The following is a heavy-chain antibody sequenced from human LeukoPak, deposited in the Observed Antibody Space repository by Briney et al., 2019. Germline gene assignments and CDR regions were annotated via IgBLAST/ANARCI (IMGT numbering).Heavy chain of an antibody. V-gene: IGHV3-23*01. Sequence: GGSLRLSCEGSGFTFSNYWMSWVRQAPGKGLEWVSAISGSGGSTSYADSVKGRFTISRDNSKNTLYLQMNSLRAEDTAVYYCAKDLGFDTMVRGPLGYWGQGTLVTVSS. CDR1: GFTFSNYW. D-gene: IGHD3-10*01. CDR3: AKDLGFDTMVRGPLGY. CDR2: ISGSGGST. J-gene: IGHJ4*02.